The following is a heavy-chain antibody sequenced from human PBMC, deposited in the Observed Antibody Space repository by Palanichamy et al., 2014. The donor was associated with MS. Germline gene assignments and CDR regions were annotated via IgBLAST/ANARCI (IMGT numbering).Heavy chain of an antibody. CDR3: ARDPYDFWTGYSVPGTKWVDP. Sequence: QVQLVQSGAEVKKPGASVKVSCKTSGYTFTDYGISWVRQAPGQGLEYMGWISTYNGHTNYAQKLQGRVTMTTDTSTSTAYMELRSLRSDDTAIYYCARDPYDFWTGYSVPGTKWVDPWGQGTLVTVSS. V-gene: IGHV1-18*01. D-gene: IGHD3-3*01. CDR2: ISTYNGHT. CDR1: GYTFTDYG. J-gene: IGHJ5*02.